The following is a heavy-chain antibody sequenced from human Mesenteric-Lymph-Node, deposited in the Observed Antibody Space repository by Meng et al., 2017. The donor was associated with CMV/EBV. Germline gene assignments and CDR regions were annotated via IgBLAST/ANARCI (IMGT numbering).Heavy chain of an antibody. CDR3: ARGTPLLR. D-gene: IGHD3-22*01. Sequence: EVQLVESGGGLVKPGGSLRLSCASSGFTFSSYSMNWVRKAPGKGWEWVSSISSSSSYIYYADSVKGRFTISRDNAKNSLYLQMNSLRAEDTAVYYCARGTPLLRWGQGTLVTVSS. V-gene: IGHV3-21*01. CDR1: GFTFSSYS. CDR2: ISSSSSYI. J-gene: IGHJ4*02.